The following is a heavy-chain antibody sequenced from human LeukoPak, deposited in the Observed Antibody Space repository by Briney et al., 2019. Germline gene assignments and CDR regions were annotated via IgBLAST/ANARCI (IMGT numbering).Heavy chain of an antibody. CDR1: RDSISSGDYC. Sequence: SPTLSLTCTVSRDSISSGDYCWGWIRQPPGNCMEWIGYIYYSGSTYYNPSLKSRVTISVDTSKNQLSLKLSSVTATDTAVYYCARTSTYYDFWSGYRDFDYWGQGTLVTVSS. V-gene: IGHV4-30-4*08. CDR3: ARTSTYYDFWSGYRDFDY. CDR2: IYYSGST. J-gene: IGHJ4*02. D-gene: IGHD3-3*01.